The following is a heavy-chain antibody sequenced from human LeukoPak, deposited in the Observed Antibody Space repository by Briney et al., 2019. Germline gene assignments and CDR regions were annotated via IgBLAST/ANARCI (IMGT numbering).Heavy chain of an antibody. D-gene: IGHD2-21*02. CDR1: GFTFSSYW. Sequence: GGSLRLSCAASGFTFSSYWMSWVRQAPGKGLEWVANIKQDGSEKYYVDSVKGRFTISRDNSKNTLYLQMNSLRAEDTAVYYCAKDYWRSDRYRFDYWGQGTLVTVSS. CDR3: AKDYWRSDRYRFDY. V-gene: IGHV3-7*03. CDR2: IKQDGSEK. J-gene: IGHJ4*02.